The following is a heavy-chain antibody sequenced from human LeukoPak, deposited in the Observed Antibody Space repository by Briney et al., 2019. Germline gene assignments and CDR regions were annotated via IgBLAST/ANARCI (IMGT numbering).Heavy chain of an antibody. CDR1: GGSISGSTYY. CDR2: GFYTGSA. D-gene: IGHD4-17*01. V-gene: IGHV4-39*01. CDR3: ARLRGAMTPVTSDFDY. Sequence: SETLSLTCTVSGGSISGSTYYWAWIRQPPGKGLEWIGSGFYTGSAYYNPSLKSRLTIFVDTSKDQFSLDLSSVTAADTAVYYCARLRGAMTPVTSDFDYWGQGILVTVSS. J-gene: IGHJ4*02.